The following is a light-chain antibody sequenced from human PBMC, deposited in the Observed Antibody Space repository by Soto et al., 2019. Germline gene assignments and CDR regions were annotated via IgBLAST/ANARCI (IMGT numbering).Light chain of an antibody. CDR1: QSVSSSY. CDR3: PQNGAPPWT. Sequence: EIVLTQSPGTLSLSPGERATLSCRASQSVSSSYLAWYQQKPGQAPRLLIYGASSRATGIPDRFSGSGSGTAFPLPISRLEPEDFAVYSRPQNGAPPWTSAQGPKVK. V-gene: IGKV3-20*01. J-gene: IGKJ1*01. CDR2: GAS.